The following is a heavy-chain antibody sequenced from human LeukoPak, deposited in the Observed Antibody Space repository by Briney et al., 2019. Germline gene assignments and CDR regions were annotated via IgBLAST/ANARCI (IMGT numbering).Heavy chain of an antibody. D-gene: IGHD2-21*01. CDR2: ISSSGSTI. CDR1: GFTFSDYY. J-gene: IGHJ4*02. CDR3: ARAPVTSCRGAYCYPFDY. Sequence: GGSLRLSCAASGFTFSDYYMSWIRQAPGKGLEWVSYISSSGSTIYYADSVKCRFTISRDNAKNSLYLQMNSLRAEDTAVYYCARAPVTSCRGAYCYPFDYWGQGTLVTVSS. V-gene: IGHV3-11*01.